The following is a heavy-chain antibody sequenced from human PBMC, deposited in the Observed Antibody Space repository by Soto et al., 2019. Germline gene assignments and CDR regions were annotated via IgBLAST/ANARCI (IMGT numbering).Heavy chain of an antibody. CDR3: VASVFSFDY. V-gene: IGHV3-30*01. CDR2: ISYDGTKE. J-gene: IGHJ4*02. D-gene: IGHD2-8*01. CDR1: GFTFSTSA. Sequence: HVQLVESGGGVVQPGRSLRLSCAASGFTFSTSAMHWVRQAPGKGLEWVAVISYDGTKEHYEDSVKGRFTVSRDNSRNTLSLQMNSLRPEDTAMYYCVASVFSFDYWGQGSLVTVSS.